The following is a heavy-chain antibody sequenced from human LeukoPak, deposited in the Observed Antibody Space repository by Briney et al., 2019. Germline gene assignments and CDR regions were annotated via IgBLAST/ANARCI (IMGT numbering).Heavy chain of an antibody. CDR2: IYHSGST. V-gene: IGHV4-4*02. Sequence: PSGTLSLTCAVSGVSINSAKGWSWVRQPPGKGLEWIGEIYHSGSTNYNPSLKSRVTISVDTSKNQFSLKLSSVTAADTAVYYCARVLTGTRNYYYYYMDVWGKGTTVTVSS. CDR3: ARVLTGTRNYYYYYMDV. D-gene: IGHD1-7*01. J-gene: IGHJ6*03. CDR1: GVSINSAKG.